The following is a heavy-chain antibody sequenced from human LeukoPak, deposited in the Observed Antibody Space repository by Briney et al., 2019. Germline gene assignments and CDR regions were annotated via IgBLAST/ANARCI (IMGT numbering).Heavy chain of an antibody. J-gene: IGHJ4*02. Sequence: PSETLLQICGIASGSSINSNWSGWVRQPPGKGLEWIGVVNLRDTTNYNPSLMGRVAISVDNTENNVSLQLTSVTAAYTAVYYCGREGGPYRLLDYSGQGTLVTVSS. CDR3: GREGGPYRLLDY. CDR2: VNLRDTT. V-gene: IGHV4/OR15-8*01. CDR1: SGSSINSNW.